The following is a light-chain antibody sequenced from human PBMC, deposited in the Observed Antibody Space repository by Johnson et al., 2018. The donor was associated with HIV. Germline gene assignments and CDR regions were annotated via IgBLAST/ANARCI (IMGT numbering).Light chain of an antibody. CDR3: GTWDSSLSAYV. Sequence: QSVLTQPPSVSAAPGQKVTISCSGSSSNIGNNYVSWYQQLPGTAPKLLIYDNYKRPSGIPDRISGSKSGTSATLGITGLQTGDEADYYCGTWDSSLSAYVFGTGTKVTVL. CDR2: DNY. V-gene: IGLV1-51*01. J-gene: IGLJ1*01. CDR1: SSNIGNNY.